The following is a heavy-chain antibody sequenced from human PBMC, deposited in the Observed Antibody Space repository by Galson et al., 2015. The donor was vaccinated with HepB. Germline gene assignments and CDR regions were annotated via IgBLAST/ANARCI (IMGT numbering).Heavy chain of an antibody. J-gene: IGHJ3*02. CDR2: ISSSGSTI. Sequence: SLRLSCAASGFTFSSYEMNWVRQAPGKGLEWVSYISSSGSTIYYADSVKGRFTISRDNAKNSLYLQMNSLRAEDTAVYYCARDLRSSWSLEAFDIWGQGTMVTVSS. V-gene: IGHV3-48*03. CDR1: GFTFSSYE. CDR3: ARDLRSSWSLEAFDI. D-gene: IGHD6-13*01.